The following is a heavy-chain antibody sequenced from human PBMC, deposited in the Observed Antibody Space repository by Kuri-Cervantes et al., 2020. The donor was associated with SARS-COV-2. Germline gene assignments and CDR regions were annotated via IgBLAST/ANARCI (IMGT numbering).Heavy chain of an antibody. CDR1: GDSVSSNSAA. CDR2: TYYRSKWYN. D-gene: IGHD1-1*01. V-gene: IGHV6-1*01. Sequence: LRLSCAISGDSVSSNSAAWNWIRQSPSRGLEWLGRTYYRSKWYNDYAVSVKSRITINPDTSKNQFSLQLNSVTPADTAVYYCARGDERRTTRTFDCWGQGTLVTVSS. J-gene: IGHJ4*02. CDR3: ARGDERRTTRTFDC.